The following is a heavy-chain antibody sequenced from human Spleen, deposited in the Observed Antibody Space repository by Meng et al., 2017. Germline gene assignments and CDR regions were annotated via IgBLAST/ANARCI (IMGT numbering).Heavy chain of an antibody. Sequence: SVKVSCKPSGYNFPDYYIHWVRLAPGQGLEWMGGVIPICGTANYAQKFQGRVTITADKSTSTAYMELSSLRSEDTAVYYCARLTRSSWIFDYWGQGTLVTVSS. CDR2: VIPICGTA. J-gene: IGHJ4*02. CDR3: ARLTRSSWIFDY. D-gene: IGHD6-13*01. CDR1: GYNFPDYY. V-gene: IGHV1-69*06.